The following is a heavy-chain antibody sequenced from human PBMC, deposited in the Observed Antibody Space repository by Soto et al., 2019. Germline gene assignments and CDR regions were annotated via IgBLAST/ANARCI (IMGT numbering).Heavy chain of an antibody. CDR2: IYYSGST. D-gene: IGHD6-13*01. V-gene: IGHV4-61*01. CDR3: AREGIAAAGGNWFDP. Sequence: SATLSLTCTVSGGSVSSGSYYWSWIRQPPGKGLEWIGYIYYSGSTNYNPSLKSRVTISVDTSKNQFSLKLSSVTAADTAVYYCAREGIAAAGGNWFDPWGQGTLVTSPQ. J-gene: IGHJ5*02. CDR1: GGSVSSGSYY.